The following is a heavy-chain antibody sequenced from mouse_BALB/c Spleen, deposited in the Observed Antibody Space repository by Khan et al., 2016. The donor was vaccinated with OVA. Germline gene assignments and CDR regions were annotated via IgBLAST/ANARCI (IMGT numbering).Heavy chain of an antibody. CDR2: ISYSGNT. V-gene: IGHV3-2*02. J-gene: IGHJ2*01. D-gene: IGHD1-1*01. Sequence: EVQLQESGPGLVKPSQSLSLTCTVTGYSITSDYAWNWIRQFPGNKLEWMGFISYSGNTNYNPSLKSRISITRDTSKNQFFLQLNSVTTEDTARYYCARVYGGDFDYWGQGTTLSLL. CDR1: GYSITSDYA. CDR3: ARVYGGDFDY.